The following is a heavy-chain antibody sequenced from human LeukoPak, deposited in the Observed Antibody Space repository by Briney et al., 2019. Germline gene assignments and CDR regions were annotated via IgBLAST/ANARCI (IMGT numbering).Heavy chain of an antibody. CDR3: ASGGINMVRVGYYFDY. D-gene: IGHD3-10*01. J-gene: IGHJ4*02. CDR2: IYIGGNT. V-gene: IGHV3-53*01. Sequence: GGSLRLSCAASGFTVIANYMSWVRQAPGKGLEWVSVIYIGGNTYYADSVKGRFTISRDNSKNTLYLQMNSLRAEDTAVYYCASGGINMVRVGYYFDYWGQGTLVTVSS. CDR1: GFTVIANY.